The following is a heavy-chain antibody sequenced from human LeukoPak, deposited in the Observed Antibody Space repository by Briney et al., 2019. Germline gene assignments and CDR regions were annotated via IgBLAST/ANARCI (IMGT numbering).Heavy chain of an antibody. CDR2: ISSSSSYI. CDR3: ARTYSSGWPVAFDI. Sequence: GGSLRLSCAASGFTFSSYSMNRVRQAPGKGLEWVSSISSSSSYIYYADSVKGRFTISRDNAKNSLYLQMNSLRAEDTAVYYCARTYSSGWPVAFDIWGQGTMVTVSS. V-gene: IGHV3-21*01. CDR1: GFTFSSYS. D-gene: IGHD6-19*01. J-gene: IGHJ3*02.